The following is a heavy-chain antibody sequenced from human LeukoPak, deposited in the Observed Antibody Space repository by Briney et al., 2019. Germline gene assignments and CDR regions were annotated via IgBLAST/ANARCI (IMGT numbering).Heavy chain of an antibody. CDR1: GDSISSHY. CDR3: ARATLVGYFSYFYMDV. J-gene: IGHJ6*03. Sequence: SETLSLTCFVSGDSISSHYWNWIRQPPGKGLEWIGYISSSGSTNYNPSLKSRVTVSVDTSKNQFSLNLSSVTAADTAVYYCARATLVGYFSYFYMDVWGKGTTVTFSS. V-gene: IGHV4-59*11. CDR2: ISSSGST. D-gene: IGHD1-26*01.